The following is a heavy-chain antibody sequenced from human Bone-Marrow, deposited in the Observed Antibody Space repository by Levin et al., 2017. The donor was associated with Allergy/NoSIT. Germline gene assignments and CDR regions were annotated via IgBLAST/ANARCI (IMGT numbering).Heavy chain of an antibody. V-gene: IGHV4-39*01. J-gene: IGHJ4*02. Sequence: GSLRLSCSVSGGSINNENFYWGWIRQPPGKGLEWIGSMYYSGDTHYNPSLKSRVTISTDTSKNQFSLDPSSVTAADTATYYCARRDGSGSFYNGGFDSWGQGTLVTVSS. D-gene: IGHD3-10*01. CDR1: GGSINNENFY. CDR3: ARRDGSGSFYNGGFDS. CDR2: MYYSGDT.